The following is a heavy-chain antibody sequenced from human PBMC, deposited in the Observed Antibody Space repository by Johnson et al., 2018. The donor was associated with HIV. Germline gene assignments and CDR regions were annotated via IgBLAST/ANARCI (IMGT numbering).Heavy chain of an antibody. CDR1: GFTFSSYG. CDR2: IRYDGSNK. J-gene: IGHJ3*02. CDR3: AKPEGAQFLGSYGAFDI. V-gene: IGHV3-30*02. Sequence: QVQLVESGGGVVQPGRSLRLSCVASGFTFSSYGMHWVRQAPGKGLEWVAFIRYDGSNKYYADSVKGRFTISRDNSKNTLYLQMNSLRAEDTAVYYCAKPEGAQFLGSYGAFDIWGQGTMVTVSS. D-gene: IGHD5-18*01.